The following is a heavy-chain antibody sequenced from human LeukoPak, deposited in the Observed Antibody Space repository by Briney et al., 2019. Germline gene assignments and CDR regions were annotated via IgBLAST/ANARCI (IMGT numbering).Heavy chain of an antibody. Sequence: SETLSLTCAVSGGSISSGGYSWSWIRQPPGKGLEWIGYIYHSGSTYYNPSLKSRVTISVDRSKNQFSLKLSSVTAADTAVYYCARTSIAARRVNAFDIWGQGTMVTVSS. D-gene: IGHD6-6*01. CDR1: GGSISSGGYS. CDR3: ARTSIAARRVNAFDI. J-gene: IGHJ3*02. V-gene: IGHV4-30-2*01. CDR2: IYHSGST.